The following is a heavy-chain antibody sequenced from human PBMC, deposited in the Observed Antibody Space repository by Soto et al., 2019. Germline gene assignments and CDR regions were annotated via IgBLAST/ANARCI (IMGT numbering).Heavy chain of an antibody. V-gene: IGHV1-58*01. CDR2: IVVGSGNT. Sequence: GASVKVSCKASGFTFTSSAVQWVRQARGQRFVWIGWIVVGSGNTIYAQKFQERVTITRDMSTSTAFMELSSLRSEDTAVYYCAADPPGPFYGMDVWGQGTTVTVSS. CDR1: GFTFTSSA. J-gene: IGHJ6*02. CDR3: AADPPGPFYGMDV.